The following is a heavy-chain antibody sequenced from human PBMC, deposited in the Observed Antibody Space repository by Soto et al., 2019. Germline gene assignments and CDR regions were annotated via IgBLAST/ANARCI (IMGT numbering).Heavy chain of an antibody. Sequence: QVQLVESGGGVVQPGRSLRLSCAASGFTFSSYGTHWVRQAPGKGLEWVAVIWYDGSNKYYADSVKGRFTISRDNSKNTQYLQVNGLRAGDTAVYYCARDESGALDYWGQGTLVTVSS. CDR1: GFTFSSYG. CDR3: ARDESGALDY. V-gene: IGHV3-33*01. J-gene: IGHJ4*02. CDR2: IWYDGSNK.